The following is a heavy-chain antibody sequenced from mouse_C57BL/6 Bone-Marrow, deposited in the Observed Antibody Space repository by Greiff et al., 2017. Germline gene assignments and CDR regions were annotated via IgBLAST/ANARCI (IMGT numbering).Heavy chain of an antibody. Sequence: QVQLQQSGPELVKPGASVKISCKASGYAFSSSWMNWVKQRPGKGLEWIGRIYPGDGDTNYNGKFKGKATLTADKSSSTAYMQHSSLTSEDSAVYFYTRSSYGNYGFAYWGQGTLVTVSA. J-gene: IGHJ3*01. CDR1: GYAFSSSW. V-gene: IGHV1-82*01. CDR2: IYPGDGDT. D-gene: IGHD2-1*01. CDR3: TRSSYGNYGFAY.